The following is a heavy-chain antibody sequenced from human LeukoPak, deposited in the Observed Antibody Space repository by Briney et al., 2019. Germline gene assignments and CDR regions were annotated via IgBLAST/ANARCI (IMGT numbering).Heavy chain of an antibody. Sequence: SETLSLTCTVSGGSISSYYWSWIRQPPGQGLERIGYIYYSGSTKYNPSLKSRVTISVDTSKNQFSLKLSSVTAADTAVYYCARDRGSYYTHFDYWGQGTLVTVSS. CDR3: ARDRGSYYTHFDY. CDR1: GGSISSYY. V-gene: IGHV4-59*01. D-gene: IGHD1-26*01. J-gene: IGHJ4*02. CDR2: IYYSGST.